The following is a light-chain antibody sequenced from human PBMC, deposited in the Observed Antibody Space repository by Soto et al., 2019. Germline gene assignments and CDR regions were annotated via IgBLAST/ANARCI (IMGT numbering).Light chain of an antibody. CDR1: QSVSSSY. J-gene: IGKJ2*01. CDR3: QQYGSLPRT. CDR2: GGS. V-gene: IGKV3-20*01. Sequence: EIVLTQSPGTLSLSPGERATLSCRASQSVSSSYLGWYQPKPGQAPRLLIYGGSSRATGIPDRFSGSGSGTDVTLTISQLEPEDFAVYYCQQYGSLPRTFGQGTKLEIK.